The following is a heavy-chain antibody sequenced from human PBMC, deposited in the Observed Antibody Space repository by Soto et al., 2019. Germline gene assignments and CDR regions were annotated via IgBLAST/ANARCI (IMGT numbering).Heavy chain of an antibody. CDR1: GGTFSSYA. CDR3: ARDAFSEEQWLSPKSYYGMDV. J-gene: IGHJ6*02. Sequence: QVQLVQSGAEVKKPGSSVKVSCKASGGTFSSYAISWVRQAPGQELEWMGGIIPIFGTANYAQKFQGRVTITADESTSTAYMELSSLRSEDTAVYYCARDAFSEEQWLSPKSYYGMDVWGQGTTVTVSS. D-gene: IGHD6-19*01. CDR2: IIPIFGTA. V-gene: IGHV1-69*01.